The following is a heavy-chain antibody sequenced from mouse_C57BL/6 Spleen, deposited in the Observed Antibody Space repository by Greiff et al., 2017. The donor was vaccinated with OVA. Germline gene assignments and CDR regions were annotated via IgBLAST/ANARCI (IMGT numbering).Heavy chain of an antibody. CDR2: IYPGDGDT. D-gene: IGHD1-2*01. CDR1: GYAFSSYW. CDR3: ARVTTALNEYFDV. V-gene: IGHV1-80*01. Sequence: QVQLQQSGAELVKPGASVKISCKASGYAFSSYWMNWVKQRPGKGLEWIGQIYPGDGDTNYNGKFKGKATLTADKSSSTAYMQLSSLTSEDSAVYFCARVTTALNEYFDVWGTGTTVTVSS. J-gene: IGHJ1*03.